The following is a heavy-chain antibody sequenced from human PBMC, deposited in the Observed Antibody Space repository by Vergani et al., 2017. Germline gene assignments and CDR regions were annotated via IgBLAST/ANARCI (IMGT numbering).Heavy chain of an antibody. V-gene: IGHV1-18*01. D-gene: IGHD3-9*01. J-gene: IGHJ6*02. Sequence: QVQLVQSGAEVKKPGASVKVSRKASGYTFTSYGISWVRQAPGQGLEWMGWISAYNGNTNYAQKLQCRVTMTTDTSTSTAYMELRSLRSDDTAVYYCARDNILTGYYMNYYYYGMDVWGQGTTVTVSS. CDR1: GYTFTSYG. CDR2: ISAYNGNT. CDR3: ARDNILTGYYMNYYYYGMDV.